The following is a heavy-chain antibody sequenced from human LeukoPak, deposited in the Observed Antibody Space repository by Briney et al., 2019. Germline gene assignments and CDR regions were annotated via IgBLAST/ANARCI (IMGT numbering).Heavy chain of an antibody. Sequence: GGSLRLSCAASGFPFSSYAMIWVRQAPGKGREWVSVISGRGGSISYADSVKGRFTISRDNSKNTLYLQMNSRRAEDTAVYSCAKGSSSNWYLFDEGGEGSLVTVSS. V-gene: IGHV3-23*01. CDR1: GFPFSSYA. J-gene: IGHJ4*02. CDR3: AKGSSSNWYLFDE. CDR2: ISGRGGSI. D-gene: IGHD6-13*01.